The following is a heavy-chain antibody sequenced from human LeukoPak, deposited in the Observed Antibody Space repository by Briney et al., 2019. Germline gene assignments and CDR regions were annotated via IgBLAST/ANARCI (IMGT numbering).Heavy chain of an antibody. J-gene: IGHJ2*01. CDR1: GFTFSSYA. CDR3: AKRATDNWYFDL. V-gene: IGHV3-23*01. CDR2: VSGSGGST. Sequence: PGGSLRLSCAASGFTFSSYAMSWVRQAPGKGPEWVSAVSGSGGSTDYADSVKGRFTISRDNSKNTLYLQMNSLRAEDTAVYYCAKRATDNWYFDLWGRGTLVTVSS.